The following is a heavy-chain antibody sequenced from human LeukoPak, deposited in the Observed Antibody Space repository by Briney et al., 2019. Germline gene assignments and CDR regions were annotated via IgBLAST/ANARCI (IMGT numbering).Heavy chain of an antibody. CDR2: IYYSGST. Sequence: SETLSLTCTVSGDSIIISYWSWFRNPPGKGLEWIGNIYYSGSTNYNPSLKSRVTISVDTSKNQFSLKLSSVTAADTAVYYCARDGIAAAGSYWYFDLWGRGTLVTVSS. CDR3: ARDGIAAAGSYWYFDL. J-gene: IGHJ2*01. D-gene: IGHD6-13*01. V-gene: IGHV4-59*01. CDR1: GDSIIISY.